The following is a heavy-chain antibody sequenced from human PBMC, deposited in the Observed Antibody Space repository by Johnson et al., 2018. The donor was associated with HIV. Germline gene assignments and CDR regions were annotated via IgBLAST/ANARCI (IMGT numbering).Heavy chain of an antibody. CDR3: AKPLVGATRDDAFDV. CDR2: IRYDGSYK. CDR1: GFNFNIYG. V-gene: IGHV3-30*02. Sequence: QVQLVEFGGGLVQPGGSLRLSCAASGFNFNIYGMHWVRQAPVRGLEWVAFIRYDGSYKNYVDSAKGRFTISRDNSKNTLYLQMNSRSAEDTAVYYCAKPLVGATRDDAFDVWGQGTMVTVSS. D-gene: IGHD1-26*01. J-gene: IGHJ3*01.